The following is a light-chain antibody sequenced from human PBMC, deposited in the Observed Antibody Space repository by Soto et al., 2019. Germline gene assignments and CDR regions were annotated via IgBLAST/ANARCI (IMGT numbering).Light chain of an antibody. CDR3: SSYTSSSTLEGYV. J-gene: IGLJ1*01. Sequence: APTQPPPLSGAPGQAVTLSPTWTSREGGVYNYVSWYQQHPGKAPKLMIYDVSNRPSGVSNRFSGSKSGNTASLTISGLQAEDEADYYCSSYTSSSTLEGYVFGTGTKVTVL. CDR2: DVS. CDR1: SREGGVYNY. V-gene: IGLV2-14*01.